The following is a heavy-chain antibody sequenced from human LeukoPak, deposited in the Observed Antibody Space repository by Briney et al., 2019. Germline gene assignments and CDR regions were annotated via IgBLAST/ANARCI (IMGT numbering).Heavy chain of an antibody. CDR2: IRGSVGSP. CDR3: AKDSTPNYYDSSGYDC. CDR1: GLTFSSYA. Sequence: SLRPSSAASGLTFSSYAISWVRPAPGQGVEWVSGIRGSVGSPYYADSVKGRFTISRDNSKTTPYLQMNSLRAQATAGNSFAKDSTPNYYDSSGYDCWGQGTLVTVSS. V-gene: IGHV3-23*01. J-gene: IGHJ4*02. D-gene: IGHD3-22*01.